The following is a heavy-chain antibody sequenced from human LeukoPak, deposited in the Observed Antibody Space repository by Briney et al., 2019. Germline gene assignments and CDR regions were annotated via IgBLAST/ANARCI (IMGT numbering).Heavy chain of an antibody. D-gene: IGHD3-10*01. CDR1: RFTFSSYS. CDR3: ARGFLGITLLLGAFDI. V-gene: IGHV3-21*01. CDR2: ITTSSSYI. J-gene: IGHJ3*02. Sequence: PGGSLRLSCAASRFTFSSYSMNWVRQAPGKGLELVSSITTSSSYIYYADSVKGRFTISRDNAKNSLYLQMNSLRAEDTAVYYCARGFLGITLLLGAFDIWGQGTMVTVSS.